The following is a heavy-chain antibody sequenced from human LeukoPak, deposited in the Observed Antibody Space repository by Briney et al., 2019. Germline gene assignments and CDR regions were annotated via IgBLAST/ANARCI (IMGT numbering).Heavy chain of an antibody. D-gene: IGHD2-15*01. V-gene: IGHV3-11*01. Sequence: GGSLRLSCAASGFTFSDYYMSWIRQAPGKGLEWVSYISSSGSTIYYADSVKGRFTISRDNAKNSLYPQMNSLRAEDTAVYYCARDSDCSGGSCYGVDVWGQGTTVTVSS. CDR3: ARDSDCSGGSCYGVDV. CDR2: ISSSGSTI. J-gene: IGHJ6*02. CDR1: GFTFSDYY.